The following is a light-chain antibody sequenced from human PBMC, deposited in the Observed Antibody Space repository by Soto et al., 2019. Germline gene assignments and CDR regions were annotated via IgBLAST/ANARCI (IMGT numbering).Light chain of an antibody. CDR3: QQTNSFPYT. J-gene: IGKJ2*01. CDR1: QGISTW. CDR2: AAS. Sequence: DIQLTQSPSSVSASVGDRVTLTCRASQGISTWLAWYQQRPGKAPQLLIFAASSLQSGVPSRFSGSGSGTDFTLNISSLQPEDFATDDSQQTNSFPYTFXQGTKVDIK. V-gene: IGKV1-12*01.